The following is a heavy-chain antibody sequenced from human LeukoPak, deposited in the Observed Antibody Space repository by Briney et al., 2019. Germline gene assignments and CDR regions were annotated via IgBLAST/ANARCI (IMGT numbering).Heavy chain of an antibody. V-gene: IGHV3-21*01. J-gene: IGHJ4*02. CDR2: ISGSSSYI. Sequence: GGSLRLSCAASGFTFSSYRINWVRQAPGKGPEWVSTISGSSSYIYYADSVKGRFSISRDNAKYSVYLQMNSLRAEDTAVYYCATELALAGTFDYWGQGTLVTVSS. D-gene: IGHD6-19*01. CDR3: ATELALAGTFDY. CDR1: GFTFSSYR.